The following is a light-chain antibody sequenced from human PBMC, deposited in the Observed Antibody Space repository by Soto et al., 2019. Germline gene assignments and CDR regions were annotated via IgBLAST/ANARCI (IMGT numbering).Light chain of an antibody. CDR3: AAWDDSRNGPV. J-gene: IGLJ2*01. CDR2: RNN. CDR1: YSNIGSHP. Sequence: QSVLTQPPSASGTPGQRVTISCSGAYSNIGSHPVNWYQHLPGTAPKLLIYRNNQRPSGVPDRFSGSMAGTSASLAISGLQSEDEADYYCAAWDDSRNGPVFGGGTKLTVL. V-gene: IGLV1-44*01.